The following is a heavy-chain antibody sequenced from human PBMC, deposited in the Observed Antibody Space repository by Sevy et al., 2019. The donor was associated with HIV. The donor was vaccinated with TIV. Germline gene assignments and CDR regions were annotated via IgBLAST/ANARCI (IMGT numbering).Heavy chain of an antibody. V-gene: IGHV3-48*02. Sequence: GGSLRLSCVASGFTFSRYSMNWVRQAPGQGLKWVSNIGSTGPTIYYADSVKGRFTISRDNAKNSLYLQMNSLREEDTAVYYCARPGSGWFEFDSWGQGTLVTVSS. CDR1: GFTFSRYS. CDR2: IGSTGPTI. CDR3: ARPGSGWFEFDS. D-gene: IGHD6-19*01. J-gene: IGHJ4*02.